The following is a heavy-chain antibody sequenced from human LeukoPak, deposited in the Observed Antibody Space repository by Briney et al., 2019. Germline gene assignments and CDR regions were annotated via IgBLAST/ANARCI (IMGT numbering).Heavy chain of an antibody. CDR3: ARATCDPNYYYYMDV. CDR2: ISSSSSYI. CDR1: GFTFSSYT. J-gene: IGHJ6*03. V-gene: IGHV3-21*01. Sequence: GGSLRLSCAASGFTFSSYTMKWVRQAPGKGLEWVSSISSSSSYIYYADSVKGRFTISRDNAKNSLFLQMNSLRAEDTAVYFCARATCDPNYYYYMDVWGKGTTVTISS.